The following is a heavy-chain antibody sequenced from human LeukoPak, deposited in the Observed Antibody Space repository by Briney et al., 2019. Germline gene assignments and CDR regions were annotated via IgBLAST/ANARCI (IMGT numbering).Heavy chain of an antibody. Sequence: LSETLSLTCTVSGGSISSSSYYWGWIRQPPGKGLEWIGYIYYSGSTNYNPSLKSRVTISVDTSKNQFSLKLSSVTAADTAVYYCASGLRYGDSYYWGQGTLVTVSS. CDR3: ASGLRYGDSYY. CDR1: GGSISSSSYY. CDR2: IYYSGST. D-gene: IGHD4-17*01. V-gene: IGHV4-61*05. J-gene: IGHJ4*02.